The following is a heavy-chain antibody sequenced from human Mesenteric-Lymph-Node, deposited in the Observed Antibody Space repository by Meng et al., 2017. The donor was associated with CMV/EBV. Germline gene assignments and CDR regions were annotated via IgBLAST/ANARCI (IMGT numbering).Heavy chain of an antibody. Sequence: GGSLRLSCAASGFTFSDYYMSWVRQAPGKGLEWVANIKQDGSEKYYVDSVKGRFTISRDNAKNSLYLQMNSLRAEDTAVYYCARVSPFWSGYHYYYGMDVWGQGTTVTVSS. D-gene: IGHD3-3*01. V-gene: IGHV3-7*01. J-gene: IGHJ6*02. CDR3: ARVSPFWSGYHYYYGMDV. CDR1: GFTFSDYY. CDR2: IKQDGSEK.